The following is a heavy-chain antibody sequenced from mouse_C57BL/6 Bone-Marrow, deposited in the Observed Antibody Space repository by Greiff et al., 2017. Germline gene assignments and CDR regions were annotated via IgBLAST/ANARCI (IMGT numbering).Heavy chain of an antibody. CDR2: IDPSASYT. CDR3: ARDTTVVAPAWFAY. Sequence: QVQLQQPGAELVMPGASVKLSCKASGYTFTSYWMHWVKQRPGQGLEWIGEIDPSASYTNYNQKFKGKSTLTVAKSSSTAYMQLSSLTSEDSAVYYCARDTTVVAPAWFAYWGQGTLVTVTA. CDR1: GYTFTSYW. D-gene: IGHD1-1*01. V-gene: IGHV1-69*01. J-gene: IGHJ3*01.